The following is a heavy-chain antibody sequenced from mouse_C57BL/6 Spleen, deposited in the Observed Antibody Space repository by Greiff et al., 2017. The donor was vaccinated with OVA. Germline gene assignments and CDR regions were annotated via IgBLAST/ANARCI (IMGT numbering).Heavy chain of an antibody. V-gene: IGHV2-5*01. Sequence: VQRVESGPGLVQPSQSLSITCTVSGFSLTSYGVHWVRQSPGKGLEWLGVIWRGGSTDYNAAFMSRLSITKDNSKSQVFFKMNSLQADDTAIYYCAKNLDDYDGFAYWGQGTLVTVSA. CDR2: IWRGGST. CDR1: GFSLTSYG. J-gene: IGHJ3*01. D-gene: IGHD2-4*01. CDR3: AKNLDDYDGFAY.